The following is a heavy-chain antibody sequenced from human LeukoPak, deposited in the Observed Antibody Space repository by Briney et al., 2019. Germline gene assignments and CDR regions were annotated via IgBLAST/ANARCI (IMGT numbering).Heavy chain of an antibody. D-gene: IGHD3-10*01. Sequence: PSETLSLTCAVYGGSFSGYYWSWIRQPPGKGLEWIGEINHSGSTNYNPSLKSRVTISVNTSKNQFPLKLSSVTAADTAVYYCAGGRHLDYLGSGGYYKPADYWGQGTLVTVSS. CDR2: INHSGST. J-gene: IGHJ4*02. V-gene: IGHV4-34*01. CDR3: AGGRHLDYLGSGGYYKPADY. CDR1: GGSFSGYY.